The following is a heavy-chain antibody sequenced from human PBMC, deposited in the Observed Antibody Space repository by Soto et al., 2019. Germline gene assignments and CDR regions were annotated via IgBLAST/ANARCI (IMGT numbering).Heavy chain of an antibody. CDR3: ARGRYGDY. V-gene: IGHV1-18*01. Sequence: QVHLVQDGPEVKKPGASVKVSCKGSGYAFTTYGITWVRQAPGQGLEWMGWISAHNGNTNYAQKLQGRVTVTRDTSTSTAYMELRSLRSDDTAVYYCARGRYGDYWGQGALVTVSS. D-gene: IGHD1-1*01. CDR2: ISAHNGNT. CDR1: GYAFTTYG. J-gene: IGHJ4*02.